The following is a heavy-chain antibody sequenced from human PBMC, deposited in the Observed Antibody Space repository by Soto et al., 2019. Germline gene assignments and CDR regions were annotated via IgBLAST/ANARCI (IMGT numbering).Heavy chain of an antibody. J-gene: IGHJ4*02. CDR1: GYTFTSYA. D-gene: IGHD6-19*01. Sequence: QVQLVQSGAEVKKPGASVKVSCKASGYTFTSYAMHWVRQAPGQRLEWMGWINAGNGNTKYSQKFQGRVTITRDTSASTAYMELSSLRSEDTAVYYCARDPGLLKQWLVPSDYWGQGTLVTVSS. V-gene: IGHV1-3*01. CDR3: ARDPGLLKQWLVPSDY. CDR2: INAGNGNT.